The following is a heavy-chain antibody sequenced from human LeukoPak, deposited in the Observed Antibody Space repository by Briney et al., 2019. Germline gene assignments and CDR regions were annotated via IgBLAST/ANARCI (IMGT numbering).Heavy chain of an antibody. D-gene: IGHD3-10*02. Sequence: GGSLRLSCAGSGFTLSSNWMHWVRQAPGKGLVWVSRFFSDGSRTNYADSVKGRFTISGDNAKNSLYLQMNSLRAEDTAVYYCAELGITMIGGVWGKGTTVTISS. CDR3: AELGITMIGGV. J-gene: IGHJ6*04. CDR2: FFSDGSRT. V-gene: IGHV3-74*01. CDR1: GFTLSSNW.